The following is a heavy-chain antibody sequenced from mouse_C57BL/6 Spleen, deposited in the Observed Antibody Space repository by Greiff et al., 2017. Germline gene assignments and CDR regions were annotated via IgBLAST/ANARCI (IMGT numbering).Heavy chain of an antibody. Sequence: VQLHQPGAELVTPGASVKLSCKASGYTFTSYWMHWVKPRPGRGLEWIGRLDPNSGGTKYNEKFKSKATLTVDKPSSTAYMQLSSLTSEDSAVYYCARGRSYYRCAWFAYWGQGTLVTVSS. J-gene: IGHJ3*01. CDR2: LDPNSGGT. CDR1: GYTFTSYW. CDR3: ARGRSYYRCAWFAY. V-gene: IGHV1-72*01. D-gene: IGHD2-14*01.